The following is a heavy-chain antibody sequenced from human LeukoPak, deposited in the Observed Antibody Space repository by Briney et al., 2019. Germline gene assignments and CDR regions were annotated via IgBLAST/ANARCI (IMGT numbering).Heavy chain of an antibody. CDR3: ARHLSGVTGYTYGRGIDY. CDR1: GFTFDDYA. CDR2: ISWNSGSI. Sequence: GGSLRLSCAASGFTFDDYAMHWVRQAPGKGLEWVSGISWNSGSIGYADSVKGRFTISRDNAKNSLYLQMNSLRAEDTAVYYCARHLSGVTGYTYGRGIDYWGQGTLVTVSS. J-gene: IGHJ4*02. D-gene: IGHD5-18*01. V-gene: IGHV3-9*01.